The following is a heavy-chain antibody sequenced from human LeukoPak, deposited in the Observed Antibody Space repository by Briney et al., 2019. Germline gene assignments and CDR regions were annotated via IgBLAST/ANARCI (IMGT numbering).Heavy chain of an antibody. Sequence: SQTLSLTCAIFGDSVSSNSAAWNWTRQSPSRGLEWLGRTYYRSKWYNDYAVSVKSRITINPDTSKNQFSLKLSSVTAADTAVYYCARVDSSYGYAGGNYFDYWGQGTLVTVSS. CDR1: GDSVSSNSAA. D-gene: IGHD5-18*01. CDR2: TYYRSKWYN. V-gene: IGHV6-1*01. CDR3: ARVDSSYGYAGGNYFDY. J-gene: IGHJ4*02.